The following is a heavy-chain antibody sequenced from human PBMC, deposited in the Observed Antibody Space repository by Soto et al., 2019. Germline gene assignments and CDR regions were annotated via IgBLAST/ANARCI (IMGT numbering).Heavy chain of an antibody. CDR2: ISSSSSTI. V-gene: IGHV3-48*02. Sequence: EVQLVESGGGLVQPGGSLRLSCAASGFTFSSYSMNWVRQAPGKGLEWVSYISSSSSTIYYADSVKGRFTISTDNAKNSLYLQINSLRDEDTAVYYCARGGYCISTSCYAGYGMDVWGQGTTVTVSS. J-gene: IGHJ6*02. CDR3: ARGGYCISTSCYAGYGMDV. D-gene: IGHD2-2*01. CDR1: GFTFSSYS.